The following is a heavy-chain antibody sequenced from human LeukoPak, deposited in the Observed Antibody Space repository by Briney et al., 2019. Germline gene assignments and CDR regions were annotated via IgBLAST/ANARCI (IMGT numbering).Heavy chain of an antibody. D-gene: IGHD4-11*01. CDR3: AKTVFDY. Sequence: GGSLRLSCAASGFTFSSYGMHWVRQAPGKGLEWVAVISYDGSNEYYADSVKGRFTISRDNSKNTLYLQMNSLRAEDTAVYYCAKTVFDYWGQGTLVTVSS. J-gene: IGHJ4*02. V-gene: IGHV3-30*18. CDR1: GFTFSSYG. CDR2: ISYDGSNE.